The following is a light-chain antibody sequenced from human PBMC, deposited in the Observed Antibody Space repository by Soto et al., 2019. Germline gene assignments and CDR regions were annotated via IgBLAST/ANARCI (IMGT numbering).Light chain of an antibody. V-gene: IGLV1-44*01. CDR3: ATWDDSLNGVV. CDR2: STY. J-gene: IGLJ2*01. Sequence: QSALTQSPSASGTPGQRVTISCSGSSPNIGSNTVKWYQQFPGTAPILLIYSTYQRPSGVPDRFSGSKSGTSASLAISGLQSEDEADYYCATWDDSLNGVVFGGGTKLTVL. CDR1: SPNIGSNT.